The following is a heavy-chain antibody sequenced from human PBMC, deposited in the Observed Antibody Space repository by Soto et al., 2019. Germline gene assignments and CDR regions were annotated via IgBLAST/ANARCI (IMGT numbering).Heavy chain of an antibody. D-gene: IGHD2-15*01. CDR2: RSVDGSNE. CDR3: AKDAAVAFDI. V-gene: IGHV3-30*18. CDR1: GFTFSNYG. J-gene: IGHJ3*02. Sequence: QVHLVESGGGVVQPGRSLRLSCAASGFTFSNYGIHWVRQAPGKGLEWLAVRSVDGSNEYYAYSVQGRLTISRDNSKNTLYLQMNSLRTEDTAVYHCAKDAAVAFDIWGQGTMVTVSS.